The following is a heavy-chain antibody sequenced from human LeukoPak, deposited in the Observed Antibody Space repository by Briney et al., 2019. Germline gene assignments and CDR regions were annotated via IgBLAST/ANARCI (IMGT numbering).Heavy chain of an antibody. Sequence: ASVKVSCKASGYTFTSYGISWVRQAPGQGLEWMEWISAYNGNTNYAQKLQGRVTMTTDTSTSTAYMELRSLRSDDTAVYYCARQQYQLLYLFGFWFDPWGQGTLVTVSS. CDR2: ISAYNGNT. J-gene: IGHJ5*02. CDR1: GYTFTSYG. D-gene: IGHD2-2*02. CDR3: ARQQYQLLYLFGFWFDP. V-gene: IGHV1-18*01.